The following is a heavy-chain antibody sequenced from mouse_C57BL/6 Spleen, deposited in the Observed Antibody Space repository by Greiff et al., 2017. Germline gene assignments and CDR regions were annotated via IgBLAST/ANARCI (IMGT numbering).Heavy chain of an antibody. CDR1: GYTFTSYG. V-gene: IGHV1-81*01. J-gene: IGHJ3*01. CDR2: IYPRSGNT. CDR3: ARSGDYEAY. Sequence: QVQLQQSGAELARPGASVKLSCKASGYTFTSYGISWVKQRPGQGLEWIGEIYPRSGNTYYNEKFKGKDTLTADKSSSTAYMELRSLTSEDSAVYCCARSGDYEAYWGQGTLVTVSA. D-gene: IGHD2-4*01.